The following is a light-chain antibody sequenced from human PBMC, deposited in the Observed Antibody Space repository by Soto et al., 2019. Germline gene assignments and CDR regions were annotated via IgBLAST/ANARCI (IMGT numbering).Light chain of an antibody. CDR2: GNT. CDR1: SSNIGAGYD. J-gene: IGLJ3*02. Sequence: QSVLTQPPLMSGAPGQRGTISYTGSSSNIGAGYDVHWYQLLPGTAPKLLIYGNTNRPSGVPDRFSGSKSGTSASLAITGLRAEDEADYYCQSHDSSLNSWVFGGGTKLTVL. CDR3: QSHDSSLNSWV. V-gene: IGLV1-40*01.